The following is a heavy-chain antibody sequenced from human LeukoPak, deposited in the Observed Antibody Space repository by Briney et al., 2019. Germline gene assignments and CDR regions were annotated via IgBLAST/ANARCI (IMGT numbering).Heavy chain of an antibody. Sequence: GGSLRLSCPASGFTFSSYAMSWVRQAPGKGLEWVSAISGSGGSTYYADSVKGRFTISRDNSKNTLYLQMNSLRAEDTAVYYCAKDMSGGSSSPFDYWGQGTLVTVSP. CDR3: AKDMSGGSSSPFDY. CDR2: ISGSGGST. CDR1: GFTFSSYA. V-gene: IGHV3-23*01. D-gene: IGHD6-6*01. J-gene: IGHJ4*02.